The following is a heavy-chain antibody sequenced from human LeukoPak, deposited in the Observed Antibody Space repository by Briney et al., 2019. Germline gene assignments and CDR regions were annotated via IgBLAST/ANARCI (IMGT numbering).Heavy chain of an antibody. Sequence: SETLSLTCTVSGGSISSSGYYWGWIRQTPGKGLEWIGYIYYSGSTNYNPSLKSRVTMSVDTSKNQFSLNLSSVTAADTAVYYCARGRLARSPYFDYWGQGTLVTVSS. J-gene: IGHJ4*02. CDR1: GGSISSSGYY. V-gene: IGHV4-61*08. CDR3: ARGRLARSPYFDY. CDR2: IYYSGST. D-gene: IGHD6-19*01.